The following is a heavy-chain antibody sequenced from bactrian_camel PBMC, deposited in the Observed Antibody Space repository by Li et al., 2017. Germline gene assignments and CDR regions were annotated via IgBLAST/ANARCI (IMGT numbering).Heavy chain of an antibody. D-gene: IGHD1*01. Sequence: HVQLVESGGGSVQAGGSLKLSCAGSAYITEQCGMGWYRQAAGKEVNLVSLRRDGTIIYADSVKGRFTISQDNSKNTLYLQMTDLKPEDAAMYYCAVRRNPWSCYSGGWLRRLSEDNYWGQGTQVTVS. J-gene: IGHJ4*01. CDR2: LRRDGTI. CDR3: AVRRNPWSCYSGGWLRRLSEDNY. V-gene: IGHV3S55*01. CDR1: AYITEQC.